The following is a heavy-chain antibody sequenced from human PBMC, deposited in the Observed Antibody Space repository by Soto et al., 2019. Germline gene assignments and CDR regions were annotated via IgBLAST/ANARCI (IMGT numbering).Heavy chain of an antibody. CDR3: AKGRSWPHYFDY. D-gene: IGHD6-13*01. CDR1: GFTFSNYG. J-gene: IGHJ4*02. CDR2: ISGSGGST. V-gene: IGHV3-23*01. Sequence: GGSLRLSCAASGFTFSNYGMSWVRQAPGKGLEWVSDISGSGGSTYYADSVKGRFTISRDNSKNTLYLQMNSLRAEDTAVYYCAKGRSWPHYFDYWGQGTLVTVSS.